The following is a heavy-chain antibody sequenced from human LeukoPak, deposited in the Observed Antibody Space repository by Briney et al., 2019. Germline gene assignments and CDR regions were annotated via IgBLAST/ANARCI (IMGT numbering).Heavy chain of an antibody. CDR2: IYYSGST. V-gene: IGHV4-34*09. Sequence: SETLSLTCAVYGGSFSGYYWSWIRQPPGKGLEWIGYIYYSGSTYYNPSLKSRVTISVDTSKNQFSLKLSSVTAADTAVYYCARGHYVWGSYPNTRFDYWGQGTLVTVSS. CDR3: ARGHYVWGSYPNTRFDY. CDR1: GGSFSGYY. J-gene: IGHJ4*02. D-gene: IGHD3-16*02.